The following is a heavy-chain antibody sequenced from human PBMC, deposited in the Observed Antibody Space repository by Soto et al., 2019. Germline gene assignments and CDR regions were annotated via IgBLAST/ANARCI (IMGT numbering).Heavy chain of an antibody. J-gene: IGHJ6*02. D-gene: IGHD5-12*01. CDR3: ARDIRSYSGYDYGYYYGMDV. Sequence: LSLTCTVSGGSVSSGSYYWSWIRQPPGKGLEWIGYIYYSGSTNYNPSLKSRVTISVDTSKNQFSLKLSSVTAADTAVYYCARDIRSYSGYDYGYYYGMDVWGQGTTVTVSS. V-gene: IGHV4-61*01. CDR2: IYYSGST. CDR1: GGSVSSGSYY.